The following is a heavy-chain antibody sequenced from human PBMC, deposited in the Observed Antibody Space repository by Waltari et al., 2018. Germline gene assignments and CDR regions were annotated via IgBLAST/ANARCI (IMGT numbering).Heavy chain of an antibody. D-gene: IGHD3-10*01. J-gene: IGHJ4*02. V-gene: IGHV1-3*03. CDR3: ARVPLYGSGSYRNFDY. CDR1: GYTFTSYA. CDR2: INAGNGNT. Sequence: QVQLVQSGAEVKKPGASVKVSCKASGYTFTSYAMHWVRQAPGQRLEWMGWINAGNGNTKYSQEFQGRVTITRDTSASTGYMELSSLRSEEMAVYYWARVPLYGSGSYRNFDYLGQGTLVTVSS.